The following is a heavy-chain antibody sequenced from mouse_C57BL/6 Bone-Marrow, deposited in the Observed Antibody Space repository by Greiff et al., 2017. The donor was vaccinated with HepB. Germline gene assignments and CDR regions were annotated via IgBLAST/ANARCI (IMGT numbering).Heavy chain of an antibody. CDR2: FYPGSGSI. J-gene: IGHJ1*03. CDR3: ARHASEGYYGGDWYFDV. V-gene: IGHV1-62-2*01. D-gene: IGHD2-3*01. CDR1: GYTFTEYT. Sequence: QVQLQQSGAELVKPGASVKLSCKASGYTFTEYTIHWVKQRSGQGLEWIGWFYPGSGSIKYNEKFKDKATLTADKSSSTVYMELSRLTSEDSAVYFCARHASEGYYGGDWYFDVWGTGTTVTVSS.